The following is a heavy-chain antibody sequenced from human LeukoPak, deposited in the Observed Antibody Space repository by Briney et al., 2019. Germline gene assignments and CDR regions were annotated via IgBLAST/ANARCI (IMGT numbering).Heavy chain of an antibody. Sequence: PGGSLRLSCAASGFTFSSYSMNWVRQAPGKGLEWVSSISSDSTYIYYADSVKGRFTISRDNAKNTLYLQMNSLRAEDTAVYYCAREGSSSSGFDYWGQGTLVTVSS. CDR3: AREGSSSSGFDY. CDR2: ISSDSTYI. V-gene: IGHV3-21*01. D-gene: IGHD6-6*01. J-gene: IGHJ4*02. CDR1: GFTFSSYS.